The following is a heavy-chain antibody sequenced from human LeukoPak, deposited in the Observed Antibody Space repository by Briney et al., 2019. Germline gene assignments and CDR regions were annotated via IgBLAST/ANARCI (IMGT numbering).Heavy chain of an antibody. J-gene: IGHJ2*01. CDR1: GGSISSYY. V-gene: IGHV4-59*08. CDR2: IYYSGSTNYNAT. D-gene: IGHD5-24*01. CDR3: ARPVRLQKVKWYLDL. Sequence: KSSETLSLTCTVSGGSISSYYWSWIRQPPGKGLEWIGYIYYSGSTNYNATNYNPSLTSRVTISLDASKNQFSLKLTSVTAADTAVYYCARPVRLQKVKWYLDLWGRGTLVTVSS.